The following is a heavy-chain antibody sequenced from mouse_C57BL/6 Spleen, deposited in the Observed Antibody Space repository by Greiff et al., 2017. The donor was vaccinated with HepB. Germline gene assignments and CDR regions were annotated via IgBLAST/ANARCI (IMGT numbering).Heavy chain of an antibody. CDR2: IDPSDSYT. D-gene: IGHD2-4*01. CDR3: ARGGYDYDEGDFDY. J-gene: IGHJ2*01. V-gene: IGHV1-59*01. CDR1: GYTFTSYW. Sequence: QVQLQQSGAELVRPGTSVKLSCKASGYTFTSYWMHWVKQRPGQGLEWIGVIDPSDSYTNYNQKFKGKATLTVDTSSSTAYMQLSSLTSEDSAVYYCARGGYDYDEGDFDYWGQGTTLTVSS.